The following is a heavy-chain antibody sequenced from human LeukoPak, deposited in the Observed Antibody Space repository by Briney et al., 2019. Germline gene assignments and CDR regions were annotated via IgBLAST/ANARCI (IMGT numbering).Heavy chain of an antibody. D-gene: IGHD3-9*01. CDR3: ARVGYYDILTGPDPIYYYYGMDV. Sequence: GGSLRLSCAASGFTVSSNYMSWVRQAPGKGLEWVSSISSSSSYIYYAGSVKGRFTISRDNAKNSLYLQMNSLRAEDTAVYYCARVGYYDILTGPDPIYYYYGMDVWGQGTTVTVSS. V-gene: IGHV3-21*01. CDR2: ISSSSSYI. CDR1: GFTVSSNY. J-gene: IGHJ6*02.